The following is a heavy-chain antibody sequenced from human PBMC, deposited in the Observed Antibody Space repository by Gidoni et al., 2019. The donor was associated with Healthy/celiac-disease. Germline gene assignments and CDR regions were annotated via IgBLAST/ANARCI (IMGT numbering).Heavy chain of an antibody. D-gene: IGHD2-2*01. CDR2: ISGSGGST. Sequence: EVQLLESGGGLVQPGGSLRLSCAASGFTFSSYAMSWVRQAPGKGLEWVSAISGSGGSTYYADSVKGRFTISRDNSKNTLYLQMNSLRAEDTAVYYCAKDFLVVVPAAPGVFDYWGQGTLVTVSS. CDR1: GFTFSSYA. CDR3: AKDFLVVVPAAPGVFDY. V-gene: IGHV3-23*01. J-gene: IGHJ4*02.